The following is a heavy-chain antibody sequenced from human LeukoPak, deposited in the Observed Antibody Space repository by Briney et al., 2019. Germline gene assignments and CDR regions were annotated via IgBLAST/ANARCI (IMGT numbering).Heavy chain of an antibody. CDR3: ARFDHVWETHGMDAFDL. D-gene: IGHD3-16*01. J-gene: IGHJ3*01. CDR2: MYHSEST. CDR1: GYSISRGYS. Sequence: SETLSLTCAVSGYSISRGYSWGWIRQPPGKGLEWIVNMYHSESTHYNPSLKSRATISPDTSKNQFSLKLTSVTASDTAVYYCARFDHVWETHGMDAFDLWGQGTMVTVSS. V-gene: IGHV4-38-2*01.